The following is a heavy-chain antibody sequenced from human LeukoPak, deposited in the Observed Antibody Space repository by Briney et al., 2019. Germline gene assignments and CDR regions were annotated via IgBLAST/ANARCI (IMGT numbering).Heavy chain of an antibody. J-gene: IGHJ4*02. Sequence: SETLSLTCAVYGGSFSGYYWSWIRQPPGKGLERIGEINHSGSTNYNPSLKSRVTISVDTSKNQFSLKLSSVTAADTAVYHCARGEGYFDYWGQGTLVTVSS. V-gene: IGHV4-34*01. CDR2: INHSGST. CDR3: ARGEGYFDY. CDR1: GGSFSGYY.